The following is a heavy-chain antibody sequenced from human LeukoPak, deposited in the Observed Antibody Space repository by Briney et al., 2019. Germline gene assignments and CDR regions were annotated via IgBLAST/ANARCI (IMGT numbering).Heavy chain of an antibody. CDR3: ARHYYDSSGYLGTYYFDY. CDR1: GGTFSSYA. CDR2: IIPIFGTA. V-gene: IGHV1-69*13. Sequence: SVKVSCKASGGTFSSYAISWVRQAPRQGLGWMGGIIPIFGTANYAQKFQGRVTITADESTSTAYMELSSLRSEDTAVYYCARHYYDSSGYLGTYYFDYWGQGTLVTVSS. D-gene: IGHD3-22*01. J-gene: IGHJ4*02.